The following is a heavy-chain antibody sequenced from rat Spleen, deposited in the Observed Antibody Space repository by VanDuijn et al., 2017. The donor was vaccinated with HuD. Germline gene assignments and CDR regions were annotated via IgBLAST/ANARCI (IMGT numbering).Heavy chain of an antibody. J-gene: IGHJ2*01. CDR2: ISYDDRHT. CDR1: GFTFSNYG. Sequence: EVQLVESGGGLVQPGRSMKLSCAASGFTFSNYGMAGVRQAPRKGLEWIAYISYDDRHTYYPDSVKGRFTISRDNAKSTLYLQMDSLGSEDTATYYCAGEQPKSYYFDYWGQGVMVTVSS. D-gene: IGHD3-7*01. V-gene: IGHV5-29*01. CDR3: AGEQPKSYYFDY.